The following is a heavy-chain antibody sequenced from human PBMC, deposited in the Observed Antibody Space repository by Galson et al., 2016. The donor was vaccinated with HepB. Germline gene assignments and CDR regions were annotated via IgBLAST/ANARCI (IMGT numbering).Heavy chain of an antibody. J-gene: IGHJ3*02. CDR2: ISSSSAYV. CDR3: ARDRSRFSSGYYTGARDVFAI. Sequence: SLRLSCAASGFSISTYTMNWVRQTPGKGLKWISYISSSSAYVDYADSVKGRFTISRVNAKNSLYLQMNSLRAEDTAVYYCARDRSRFSSGYYTGARDVFAIWGQGTVVTVSS. CDR1: GFSISTYT. V-gene: IGHV3-21*01. D-gene: IGHD3-3*01.